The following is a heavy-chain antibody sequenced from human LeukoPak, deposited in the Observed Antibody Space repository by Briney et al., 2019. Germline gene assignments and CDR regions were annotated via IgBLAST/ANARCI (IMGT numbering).Heavy chain of an antibody. CDR2: ISYDGSNK. CDR3: AKDLLGAYYYDSSGYYPEYYYYGMDV. Sequence: GGSLRLSCAASGFTFSSYGMHWVRQAPGKGLEWVAVISYDGSNKYYADSVKGRFTISRDNSKNTLCLQMNSLRAEDTAVYYCAKDLLGAYYYDSSGYYPEYYYYGMDVWGQGTTVTVSS. D-gene: IGHD3-22*01. V-gene: IGHV3-30*18. J-gene: IGHJ6*02. CDR1: GFTFSSYG.